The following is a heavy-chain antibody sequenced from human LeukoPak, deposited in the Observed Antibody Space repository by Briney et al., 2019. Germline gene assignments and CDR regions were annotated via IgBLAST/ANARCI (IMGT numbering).Heavy chain of an antibody. CDR1: GGSISSYY. V-gene: IGHV4-4*09. D-gene: IGHD1-20*01. CDR3: ARHYNWNEVGFDY. Sequence: SETLSLTCTVSGGSISSYYWSWIRQPPGKGLEWIGYIYTSGSTNYNPSLKSRVTISVDTSKNQFSLKLSSVTAADTAVYYCARHYNWNEVGFDYWGQGTLVTVSS. J-gene: IGHJ4*02. CDR2: IYTSGST.